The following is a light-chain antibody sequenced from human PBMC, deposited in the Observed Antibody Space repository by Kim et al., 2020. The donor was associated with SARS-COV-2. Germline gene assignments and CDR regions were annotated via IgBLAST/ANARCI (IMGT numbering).Light chain of an antibody. V-gene: IGLV2-14*01. Sequence: YIYVSCYQPPPGKAPNLIFYDVNKRPSGASDRFSGSKSATTASLTISGLQAEDEAEYYSSSFTAIGTWVFGGGTQLTVL. CDR2: DVN. CDR1: YIY. J-gene: IGLJ3*02. CDR3: SSFTAIGTWV.